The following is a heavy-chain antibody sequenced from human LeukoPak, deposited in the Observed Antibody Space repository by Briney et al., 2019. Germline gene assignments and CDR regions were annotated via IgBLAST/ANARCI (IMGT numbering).Heavy chain of an antibody. V-gene: IGHV3-21*01. CDR2: ISGSSSYI. Sequence: GGSLRLSCAASGFTLSSYSMNWVRQAPGKGLEWVSSISGSSSYIYYADSVKGRFTISRDNAKNSLYLQMNSLRAEDTAVYYCARVAAVAGIPSWGQGTLVTVSS. CDR1: GFTLSSYS. CDR3: ARVAAVAGIPS. D-gene: IGHD6-19*01. J-gene: IGHJ5*02.